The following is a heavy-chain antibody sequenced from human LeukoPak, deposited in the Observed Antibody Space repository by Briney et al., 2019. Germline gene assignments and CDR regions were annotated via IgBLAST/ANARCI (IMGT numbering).Heavy chain of an antibody. CDR1: DGSISSGDYY. Sequence: PSQTLLLSWTVTDGSISSGDYYSSWIRQPPGKGLEWIGYIYYSGSNDYNPSLKSRVTITVDTSKNQFSPKHRSVPAADTAVYYCGRVSYYDSSGYSGVYYWGQGTLVTVSS. D-gene: IGHD3-22*01. J-gene: IGHJ4*02. V-gene: IGHV4-30-4*08. CDR2: IYYSGSN. CDR3: GRVSYYDSSGYSGVYY.